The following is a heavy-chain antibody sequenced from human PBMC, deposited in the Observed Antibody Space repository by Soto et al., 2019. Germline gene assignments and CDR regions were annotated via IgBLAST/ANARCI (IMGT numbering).Heavy chain of an antibody. CDR3: AKDGVYCSGGSCYYYYGMDV. D-gene: IGHD2-15*01. V-gene: IGHV3-30*18. J-gene: IGHJ6*02. CDR1: GFTFSSYG. CDR2: ISYDGSNK. Sequence: GGSLRLSCAASGFTFSSYGMHWVRQAQGKGLEWVAVISYDGSNKYYADSVKGRFTISRDNSKNTLYLQMNSLRAEDTAVYYCAKDGVYCSGGSCYYYYGMDVWGQGTTVTVSS.